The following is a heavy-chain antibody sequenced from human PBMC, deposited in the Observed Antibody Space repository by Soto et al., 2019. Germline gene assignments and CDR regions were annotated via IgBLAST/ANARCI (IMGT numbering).Heavy chain of an antibody. CDR1: GYSFTSYW. J-gene: IGHJ6*02. D-gene: IGHD3-10*01. Sequence: KISCKGSGYSFTSYWIGWVRQMPGKGLEWMGIIYPGDSDTRYSPSFQGQVTISADKSISTAYLQWSSLKASDTAMYYCARQGEYFSYYYYYGMDVWGQGTTVTVS. CDR2: IYPGDSDT. CDR3: ARQGEYFSYYYYYGMDV. V-gene: IGHV5-51*01.